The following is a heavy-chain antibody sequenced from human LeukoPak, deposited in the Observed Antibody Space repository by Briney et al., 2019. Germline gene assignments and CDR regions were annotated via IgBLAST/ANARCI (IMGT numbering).Heavy chain of an antibody. CDR3: ARTPSSNWYYFDY. Sequence: GGSLRLSCAASGFTFSGYAMHWVRQAPGKGLEWVTVISYDGSNKYYADSVKGRFTISRDNSKNTLYLQMNSLRAEDTAVYYRARTPSSNWYYFDYWGQGTLVTVSS. CDR1: GFTFSGYA. V-gene: IGHV3-30-3*01. D-gene: IGHD6-13*01. CDR2: ISYDGSNK. J-gene: IGHJ4*02.